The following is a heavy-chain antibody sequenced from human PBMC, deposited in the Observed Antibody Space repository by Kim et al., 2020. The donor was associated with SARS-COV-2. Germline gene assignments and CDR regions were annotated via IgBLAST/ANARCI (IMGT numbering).Heavy chain of an antibody. D-gene: IGHD3-3*01. CDR3: ARIILRAFDP. J-gene: IGHJ5*02. V-gene: IGHV4-4*02. Sequence: TTNDDPSLKSRVTISVDKSKNQFSLKLTSVTAADTAVYYCARIILRAFDPWGQGTLVTVSS. CDR2: TT.